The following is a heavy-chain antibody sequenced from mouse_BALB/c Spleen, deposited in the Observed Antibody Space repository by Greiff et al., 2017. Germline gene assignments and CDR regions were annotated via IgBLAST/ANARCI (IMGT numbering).Heavy chain of an antibody. CDR1: GFTFSSYT. CDR3: ARGYGNLYYAMDY. D-gene: IGHD2-10*02. V-gene: IGHV5-12-2*01. J-gene: IGHJ4*01. Sequence: VQLKQSGGGLVQPGGSLKLSCAASGFTFSSYTMSWVRQTPEKRLEWVAYISNGGGSTYYPDTVKGRFTISRDNAKNTLYLQMSSLKSEDTAMYYCARGYGNLYYAMDYWGQGTSVTVSS. CDR2: ISNGGGST.